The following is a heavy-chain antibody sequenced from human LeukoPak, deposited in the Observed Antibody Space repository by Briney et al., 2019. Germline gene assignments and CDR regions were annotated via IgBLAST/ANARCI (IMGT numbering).Heavy chain of an antibody. Sequence: GGSLRLSCVASGFAFSSYGMHWVRQPPGKGLEWVAFIQDDGSNEYYEDSVKGRLTISRDNFKSTLYLHMNSLRAEDTAVYYCAKDPHYYDGGTYYSDAFDIWGQGTMVTVSS. CDR2: IQDDGSNE. CDR1: GFAFSSYG. D-gene: IGHD3-22*01. J-gene: IGHJ3*02. CDR3: AKDPHYYDGGTYYSDAFDI. V-gene: IGHV3-30*02.